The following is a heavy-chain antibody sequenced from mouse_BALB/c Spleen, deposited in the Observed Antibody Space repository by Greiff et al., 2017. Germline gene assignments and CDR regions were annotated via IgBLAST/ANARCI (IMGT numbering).Heavy chain of an antibody. CDR2: IWWNDNK. CDR3: ARDYGNYWYFDV. CDR1: GFSLSTYGIG. D-gene: IGHD2-1*01. Sequence: ESGPGILQPSQTLSLTCSFSGFSLSTYGIGVGWIRQPSGKGLEWLAHIWWNDNKYYNTALKSRLTISKDTSNNQVFLKIASVDTADTATYYCARDYGNYWYFDVWGAGTTVTVSS. J-gene: IGHJ1*01. V-gene: IGHV8-11*01.